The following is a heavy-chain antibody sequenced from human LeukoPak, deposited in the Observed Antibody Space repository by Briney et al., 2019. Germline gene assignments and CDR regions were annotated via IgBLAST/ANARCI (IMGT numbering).Heavy chain of an antibody. CDR2: IYHSGGT. V-gene: IGHV4-38-2*01. D-gene: IGHD3-22*01. Sequence: GSLRLSCAASGFTFSNAWMSWVRQAPGKGLEWIGSIYHSGGTYYNPSLKSRVTISVDTSKNQFSLKLSSVTAADTAVYYCARAYDSSGFDAFDIWGQGTMVTVSS. CDR1: GFTFSNAW. J-gene: IGHJ3*02. CDR3: ARAYDSSGFDAFDI.